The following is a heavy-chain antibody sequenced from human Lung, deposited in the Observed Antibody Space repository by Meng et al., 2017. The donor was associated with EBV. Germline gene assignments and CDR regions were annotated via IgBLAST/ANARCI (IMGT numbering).Heavy chain of an antibody. D-gene: IGHD3-22*01. V-gene: IGHV4-30-4*01. J-gene: IGHJ4*02. Sequence: QGQLQESGPGLVRPSQTLSLTCTVSGGSISSGNYYWSWIRQPPGKGLEWIGYIFYSGSTYYNPSLKSRITISVDTSKNQFSLKLSSVTAADTAVYYCARGDYSSGYYYYFDYWGQGTLVTVSS. CDR1: GGSISSGNYY. CDR2: IFYSGST. CDR3: ARGDYSSGYYYYFDY.